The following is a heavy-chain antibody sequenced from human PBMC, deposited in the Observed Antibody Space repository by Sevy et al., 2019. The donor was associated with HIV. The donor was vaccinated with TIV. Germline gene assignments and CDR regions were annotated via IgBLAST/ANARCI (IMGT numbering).Heavy chain of an antibody. CDR1: GGTISSSSYR. CDR3: ARWYGNNFDY. V-gene: IGHV4-39*01. CDR2: IYHTGAA. J-gene: IGHJ4*02. Sequence: SETLSLTCTVSGGTISSSSYRWGWIRQHPGKGLEWVRSIYHTGAADDNPSLKRRVTMSVDTSKNQFSLQVGSVTAADTAVYYCARWYGNNFDYWGQGALVTVSS. D-gene: IGHD3-10*01.